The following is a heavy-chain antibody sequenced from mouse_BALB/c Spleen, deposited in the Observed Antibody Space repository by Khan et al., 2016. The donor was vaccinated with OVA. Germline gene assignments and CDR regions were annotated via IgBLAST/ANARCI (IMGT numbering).Heavy chain of an antibody. CDR2: IWSDGST. CDR1: GFSLTTYG. D-gene: IGHD2-3*01. CDR3: ARWFDGYSSLYAMDY. V-gene: IGHV2-6*02. J-gene: IGHJ4*01. Sequence: VELVESGPGLVAPSQSLSITCTVSGFSLTTYGVHWVRQPPGKGLEWLVVIWSDGSTNYNSVLKSRLSISKDNSKSQVFLKMNGLQTDDTAMYYCARWFDGYSSLYAMDYWGQGTSVTVSS.